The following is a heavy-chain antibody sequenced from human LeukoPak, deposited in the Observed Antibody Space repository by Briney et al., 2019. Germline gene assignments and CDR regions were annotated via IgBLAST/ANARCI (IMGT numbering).Heavy chain of an antibody. CDR1: GFTFTSYD. D-gene: IGHD1-14*01. Sequence: ASVKVSCKASGFTFTSYDINWVRQAPGKGLEWMGGFDPEDGETIYAQKFQGRVTMTEDTSTDTAYMELSSLRSEDTAVYYCATTTFLVRYGMDVWGQGTTVTVSS. CDR2: FDPEDGET. J-gene: IGHJ6*02. V-gene: IGHV1-24*01. CDR3: ATTTFLVRYGMDV.